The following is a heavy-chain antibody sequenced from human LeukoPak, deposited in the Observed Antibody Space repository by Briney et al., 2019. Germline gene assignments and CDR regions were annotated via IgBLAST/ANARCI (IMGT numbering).Heavy chain of an antibody. Sequence: ETLSLTCTVPGGSISSYYWSWIRQPPGKGLEWIGSIYYTGSTNYNPSLKSRVTISVDASKSQLSLELSSVTVADTAVYYGARSPFRIAAPGRAFDYGGQGTLVTVSS. CDR1: GGSISSYY. J-gene: IGHJ4*02. CDR3: ARSPFRIAAPGRAFDY. CDR2: IYYTGST. D-gene: IGHD6-13*01. V-gene: IGHV4-59*01.